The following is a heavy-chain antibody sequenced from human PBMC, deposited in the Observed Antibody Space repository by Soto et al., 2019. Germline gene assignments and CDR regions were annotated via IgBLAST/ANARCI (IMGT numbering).Heavy chain of an antibody. CDR3: TSDPFGLRDS. CDR2: INPDGSST. V-gene: IGHV3-74*01. D-gene: IGHD3-10*01. Sequence: AGGALRVCCGGSGVTLRNSEHHVGRQAPGKGLLWVSRINPDGSSTSYADSVKDRFTISRDNAENTLYLQMNILRAEDTAVYYCTSDPFGLRDSWAQRTLVPVSS. CDR1: GVTLRNSE. J-gene: IGHJ5*01.